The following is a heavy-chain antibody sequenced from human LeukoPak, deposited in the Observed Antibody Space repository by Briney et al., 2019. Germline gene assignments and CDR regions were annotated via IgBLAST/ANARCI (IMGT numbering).Heavy chain of an antibody. J-gene: IGHJ4*02. V-gene: IGHV3-23*01. CDR1: GFTFSSYA. D-gene: IGHD2-15*01. Sequence: PGGSLRLSCAASGFTFSSYAMSWVRQAPGKGLEWVSAISGSGGSTYYEDSVKGRFTISRDNSKNTLYLQMNSLRAEDTAVYYCAKATCSGATCARFDYWGQGTLVTVSS. CDR3: AKATCSGATCARFDY. CDR2: ISGSGGST.